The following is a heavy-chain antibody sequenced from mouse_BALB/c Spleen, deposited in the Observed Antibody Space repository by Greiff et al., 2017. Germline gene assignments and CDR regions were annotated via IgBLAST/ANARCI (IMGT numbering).Heavy chain of an antibody. CDR2: ISYSGST. CDR3: ARRGTSSGWFSY. CDR1: GYSITSDYA. J-gene: IGHJ3*01. D-gene: IGHD3-1*01. V-gene: IGHV3-2*02. Sequence: EVKLVESGPGLVKPSQSLSLTCTVTGYSITSDYAWNWIRQFPGNKLEWMGYISYSGSTSYNPSLKSRISITRDTSKNQFFLQLNSVTTEDTATYYCARRGTSSGWFSYWGQGTLVTVSA.